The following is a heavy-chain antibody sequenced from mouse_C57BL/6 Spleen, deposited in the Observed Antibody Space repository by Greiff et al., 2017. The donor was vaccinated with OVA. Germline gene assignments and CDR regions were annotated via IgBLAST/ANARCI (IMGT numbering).Heavy chain of an antibody. CDR2: IYPSDSET. V-gene: IGHV1-61*01. D-gene: IGHD1-1*01. CDR3: ARGVTTDRGYFDY. Sequence: QVQLQQPGAELVRPGSSVKLSCKASGYTFTSYWMDWVKQRPGQGLEWIGNIYPSDSETHYNQKFKDKATLTVDKSSSTAYMQLSSLTSEDSAVYYCARGVTTDRGYFDYWGQGTTLTVSS. CDR1: GYTFTSYW. J-gene: IGHJ2*01.